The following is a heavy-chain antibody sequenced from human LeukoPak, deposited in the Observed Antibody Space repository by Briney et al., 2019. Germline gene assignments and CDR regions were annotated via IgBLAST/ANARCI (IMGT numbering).Heavy chain of an antibody. V-gene: IGHV4-59*01. CDR3: ARGLGRFNWFDP. D-gene: IGHD2-21*01. CDR2: IYYSGST. CDR1: GGSISSYY. J-gene: IGHJ5*02. Sequence: SETLSLTCTVSGGSISSYYWSWIRQPPGKGLEWIGYIYYSGSTNYNPSLKSRVTISVDTSKNQFSLKLSSVTAADTAVYYCARGLGRFNWFDPWGQGTLVTVSS.